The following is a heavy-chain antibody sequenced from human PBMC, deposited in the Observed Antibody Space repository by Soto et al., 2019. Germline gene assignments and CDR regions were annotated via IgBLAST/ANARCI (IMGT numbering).Heavy chain of an antibody. V-gene: IGHV4-34*01. CDR2: INHSGST. CDR1: GGSFSGYY. CDR3: ARGPAYYYGSGTFGWFDP. Sequence: SETLSLTXAVYGGSFSGYYWSWIRQPPGKGLEWIGEINHSGSTNYNPSLKSRVTISVDTSKNQFSLKLSSVTAADTAVYYCARGPAYYYGSGTFGWFDPWGQGTLVTVSS. J-gene: IGHJ5*02. D-gene: IGHD3-10*01.